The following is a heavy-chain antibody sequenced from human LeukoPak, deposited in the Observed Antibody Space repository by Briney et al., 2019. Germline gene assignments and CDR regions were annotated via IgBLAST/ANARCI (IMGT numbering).Heavy chain of an antibody. CDR1: GASISSSSHY. D-gene: IGHD3-16*01. J-gene: IGHJ4*02. CDR3: ARDRKGGFDY. V-gene: IGHV4-39*07. CDR2: IYYSGST. Sequence: SETLSLTCTVSGASISSSSHYWGWIRQPPGKGLEWIGSIYYSGSTYYNPSLKSRVTISVDTSKNQFSLKLSSVTAADTAVYYCARDRKGGFDYWGQGTLVTVSS.